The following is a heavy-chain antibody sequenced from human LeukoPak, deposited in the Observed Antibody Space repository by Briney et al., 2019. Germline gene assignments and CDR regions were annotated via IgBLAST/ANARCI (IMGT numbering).Heavy chain of an antibody. D-gene: IGHD1-14*01. CDR3: ARGKVPDP. J-gene: IGHJ5*02. CDR2: IHYSGTT. Sequence: SETPSLTCTVSGGSISSSEYYWSWIRQPPGKGLEWIGHIHYSGTTYYNPSLKSRVTVSLDTSKNKFFLILSSVTVADTAVYYCARGKVPDPWGQGTLVTVSS. V-gene: IGHV4-30-4*08. CDR1: GGSISSSEYY.